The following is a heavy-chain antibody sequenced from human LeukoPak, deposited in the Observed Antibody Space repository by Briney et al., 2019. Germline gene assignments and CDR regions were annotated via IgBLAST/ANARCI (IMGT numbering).Heavy chain of an antibody. D-gene: IGHD3-22*01. J-gene: IGHJ3*02. CDR1: GFTFSSYA. CDR2: ISYDGSNK. Sequence: GGSLRPSCAASGFTFSSYAMHWVRQAPGKGLEWVAVISYDGSNKYYADSVKGRFTISRDNSKNTLYLQMNSLRAEDTAVYYCARDSVYYYDSSAPFDAFDIWGQGTMVTVSS. V-gene: IGHV3-30-3*01. CDR3: ARDSVYYYDSSAPFDAFDI.